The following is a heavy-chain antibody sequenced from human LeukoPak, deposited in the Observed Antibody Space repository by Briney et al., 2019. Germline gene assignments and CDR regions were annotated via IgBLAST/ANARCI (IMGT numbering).Heavy chain of an antibody. CDR1: GFTFSSYA. Sequence: GFTFSSYAMXWVRQAPGKGLEXVSAISGSGGSTYYADSVKGRFTISRDNSKNTLYLQMNSLRAEDTAVYYCAKAVRLRFLDYWGQGTLVTVSS. CDR2: ISGSGGST. V-gene: IGHV3-23*01. J-gene: IGHJ4*02. D-gene: IGHD3-3*01. CDR3: AKAVRLRFLDY.